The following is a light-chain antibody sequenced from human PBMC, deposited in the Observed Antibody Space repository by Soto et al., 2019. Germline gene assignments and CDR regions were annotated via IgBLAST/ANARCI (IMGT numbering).Light chain of an antibody. Sequence: EILMPQSPATLSVSTGARATLSCRASQSVSSSLAWYQHKPGQAPRRLIYGASSRATGIPDRFSGSGSGTDFTLTINRLEPEDFAVYYCQQYGSSPPITFGPGTRLEI. J-gene: IGKJ5*01. CDR3: QQYGSSPPIT. V-gene: IGKV3-20*01. CDR1: QSVSSS. CDR2: GAS.